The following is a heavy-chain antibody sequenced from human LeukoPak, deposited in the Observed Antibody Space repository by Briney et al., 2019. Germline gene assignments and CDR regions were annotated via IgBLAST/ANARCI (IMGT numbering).Heavy chain of an antibody. CDR2: IYYSGST. CDR1: GGFISSSSHY. D-gene: IGHD4-17*01. CDR3: ARRLVTTRWFDP. Sequence: SETLSLTCTVSGGFISSSSHYWGWVRQPPGNGLEWIGSIYYSGSTHYNPSLKSRVTISVDTSKNQFSLKLTSETAADTAVYYCARRLVTTRWFDPWGQGTLVTVSS. J-gene: IGHJ5*02. V-gene: IGHV4-39*01.